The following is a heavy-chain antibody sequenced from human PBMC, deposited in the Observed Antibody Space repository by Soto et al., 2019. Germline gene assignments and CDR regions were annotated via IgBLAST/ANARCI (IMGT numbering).Heavy chain of an antibody. J-gene: IGHJ4*02. V-gene: IGHV3-53*01. CDR2: IYSGHTT. D-gene: IGHD3-3*01. CDR3: VRGPSDQKLRLVEWPYGDX. Sequence: GGSLRLSCVASGFIVSSNQMSWVRQAPGKGLEWVSFIYSGHTTYYADSVEGRFTISREDSKNTLYLQMNSLRVEETAVYYCVRGPSDQKLRLVEWPYGDXWGQGALVTVSX. CDR1: GFIVSSNQ.